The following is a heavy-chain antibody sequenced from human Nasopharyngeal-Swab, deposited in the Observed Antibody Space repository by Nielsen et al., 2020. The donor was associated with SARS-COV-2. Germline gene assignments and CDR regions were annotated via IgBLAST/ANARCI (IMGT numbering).Heavy chain of an antibody. D-gene: IGHD6-13*01. CDR3: ARHLPVQQLVDY. Sequence: GGSLTLSCKGSGYSFTSYWISWVRQMPGKGLEWMGRIDPSDSYTNYSPSFQGHVTISADKSISTAYLQWSSLKASDTAMYYCARHLPVQQLVDYWGQGTLVTVSS. J-gene: IGHJ4*02. V-gene: IGHV5-10-1*01. CDR2: IDPSDSYT. CDR1: GYSFTSYW.